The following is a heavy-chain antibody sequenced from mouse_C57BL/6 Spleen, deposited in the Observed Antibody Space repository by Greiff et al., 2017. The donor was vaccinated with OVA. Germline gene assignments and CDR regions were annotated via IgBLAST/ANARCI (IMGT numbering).Heavy chain of an antibody. CDR3: ARGGDYYSNHFDY. D-gene: IGHD2-5*01. CDR1: GYTFTSYR. CDR2: INPSYGGT. J-gene: IGHJ2*01. V-gene: IGHV1-53*01. Sequence: VQLQQPGPELVKPGASVKMSCKASGYTFTSYRMHWVKQRPGQCLEWIGNINPSYGGTTYNEKFKSKATLTVDKSSSTAYMQLSSLTSEDSAVYDCARGGDYYSNHFDYWGQGTILTVSS.